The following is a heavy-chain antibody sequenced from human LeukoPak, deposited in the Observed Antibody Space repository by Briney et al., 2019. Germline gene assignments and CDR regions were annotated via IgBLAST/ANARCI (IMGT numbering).Heavy chain of an antibody. CDR2: IYHSGST. Sequence: SETLSLTCAVSGYSISSDCYWGWIRQPPGKGLEWIGSIYHSGSTSYNPSLKSRATISVDTSKNQSSLKLTSVTAADSAVYYCARNATYPFDSWGQGTLVTVFS. J-gene: IGHJ4*02. CDR3: ARNATYPFDS. V-gene: IGHV4-38-2*01. CDR1: GYSISSDCY.